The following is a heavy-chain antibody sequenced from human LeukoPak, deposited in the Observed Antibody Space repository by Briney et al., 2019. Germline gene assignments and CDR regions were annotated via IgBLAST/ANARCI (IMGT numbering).Heavy chain of an antibody. Sequence: PSETLSLTCTVSGYSLSSGYYWGWIRQPPGKGLEWIGSIYHSGSTYYNPSLKSRVTISVDMSKNQFSLKLSSVTAADTAVYYCARYGSGYYPFDYWGQGTLVTVSS. CDR2: IYHSGST. CDR1: GYSLSSGYY. J-gene: IGHJ4*02. V-gene: IGHV4-38-2*02. D-gene: IGHD3-3*01. CDR3: ARYGSGYYPFDY.